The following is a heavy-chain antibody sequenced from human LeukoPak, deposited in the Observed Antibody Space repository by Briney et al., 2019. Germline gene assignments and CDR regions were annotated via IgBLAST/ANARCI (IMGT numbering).Heavy chain of an antibody. CDR1: GGSISSGGYY. CDR2: IYYSGST. Sequence: SETLSLTCTVSGGSISSGGYYWSWIRQHPGKGLEWIGYIYYSGSTYYNPSLKSRVTISVDTSKNQFSLKLSSVTAADTAVYYCAIRLGGTYYFDYWGQGTLVTVSS. D-gene: IGHD1-1*01. J-gene: IGHJ4*02. V-gene: IGHV4-30-4*08. CDR3: AIRLGGTYYFDY.